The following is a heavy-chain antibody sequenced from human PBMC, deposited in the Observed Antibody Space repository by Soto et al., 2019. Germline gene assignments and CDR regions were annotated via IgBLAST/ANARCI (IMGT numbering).Heavy chain of an antibody. Sequence: EVQLVESGGGLVQPGGSLRLSCAASGFTFNRYWMGWVRQAPGKGPEWLANIKQDGSERYYVDSVKSRFPISRDNVKNSVYLQMNSLRAGDTAVYYCTRTISALPGDDYWGQGTLVTVSS. D-gene: IGHD6-6*01. V-gene: IGHV3-7*01. CDR2: IKQDGSER. CDR1: GFTFNRYW. CDR3: TRTISALPGDDY. J-gene: IGHJ4*02.